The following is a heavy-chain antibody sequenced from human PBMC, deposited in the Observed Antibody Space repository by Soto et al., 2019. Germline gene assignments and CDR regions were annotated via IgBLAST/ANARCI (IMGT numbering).Heavy chain of an antibody. CDR1: WVNFGVYA. CDR2: ISGSGGST. V-gene: IGHV3-23*01. Sequence: PVGPQRLSSGASWVNFGVYAVRWVRPAPGKGLEWVSAISGSGGSTYYADSVKGRFTISRDNSKNTLYLQMNSLGAEDTAVYYCAKDTGPMLYDYWGQGTLVTRSS. J-gene: IGHJ4*02. CDR3: AKDTGPMLYDY. D-gene: IGHD2-2*01.